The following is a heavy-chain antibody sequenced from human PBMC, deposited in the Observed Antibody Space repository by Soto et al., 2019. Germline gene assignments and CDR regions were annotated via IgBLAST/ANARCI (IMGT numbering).Heavy chain of an antibody. Sequence: SVKVSCKASGGTFSSYAISWVRQARGQGLEWMGGIIPIFGTANYAQKFQGRVTITADESTSTAYMELSSLRSEDTAVYYCAHLPAPYYYDSSGYYYSWGQGTPVTVSS. V-gene: IGHV1-69*13. CDR2: IIPIFGTA. CDR3: AHLPAPYYYDSSGYYYS. D-gene: IGHD3-22*01. CDR1: GGTFSSYA. J-gene: IGHJ4*02.